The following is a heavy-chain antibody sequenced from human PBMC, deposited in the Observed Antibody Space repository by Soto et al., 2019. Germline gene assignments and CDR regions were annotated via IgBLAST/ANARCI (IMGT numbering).Heavy chain of an antibody. Sequence: QVQLVQSGAEVKKPGSSVKVSCKASGGTFSSYAISWVRQAPGQVLEWMGGIIPIFGTANYAQKFQGRVTITADESTSTADMELSSLRSEDTAVYYCARASCSSTSCRTDALDYWGQGTLVTVSS. CDR2: IIPIFGTA. CDR1: GGTFSSYA. D-gene: IGHD2-2*01. CDR3: ARASCSSTSCRTDALDY. J-gene: IGHJ4*02. V-gene: IGHV1-69*01.